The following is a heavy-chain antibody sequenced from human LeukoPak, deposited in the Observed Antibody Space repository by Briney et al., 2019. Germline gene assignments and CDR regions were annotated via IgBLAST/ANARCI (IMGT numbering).Heavy chain of an antibody. D-gene: IGHD5-18*01. CDR2: INHSGST. V-gene: IGHV4-34*01. Sequence: SETLSLTCAVYGGSFSGYYWSWIRQPPGKGLEWIGEINHSGSTNYNPSLKSRVTISVDTSKNQFSLKLSSVTAADTAVYYCARVQIQLWLISWFDPWGQGTLVTVSS. CDR3: ARVQIQLWLISWFDP. J-gene: IGHJ5*02. CDR1: GGSFSGYY.